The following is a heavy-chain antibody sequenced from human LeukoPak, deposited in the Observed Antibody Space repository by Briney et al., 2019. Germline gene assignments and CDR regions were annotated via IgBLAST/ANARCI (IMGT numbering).Heavy chain of an antibody. D-gene: IGHD2-15*01. CDR1: GGSISSYY. CDR2: IYYSGST. CDR3: ARGYCSGGSCYDY. V-gene: IGHV4-59*01. J-gene: IGHJ4*02. Sequence: SETLSLTCTVSGGSISSYYWSWIRQPPGKGLEWIGYIYYSGSTNYNPSLKSRVTISVDTSKNQFSRKLSSVTAADTAVYYCARGYCSGGSCYDYWGQGTLVTVSS.